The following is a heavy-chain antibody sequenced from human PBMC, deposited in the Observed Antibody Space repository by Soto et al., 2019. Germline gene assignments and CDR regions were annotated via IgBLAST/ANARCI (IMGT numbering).Heavy chain of an antibody. Sequence: QVHLVQSGVEVKTPGASVKVSCQASGYTFFTYDISWVRQAPGQGLEWRGWISTYSGDTKYARNFQCRVTTTTYTSASTAYRELRSLRCDDTGVYYCARLLGPAASVNGVAPWGQGTLVTVSS. CDR1: GYTFFTYD. V-gene: IGHV1-18*01. D-gene: IGHD2-15*01. J-gene: IGHJ5*02. CDR2: ISTYSGDT. CDR3: ARLLGPAASVNGVAP.